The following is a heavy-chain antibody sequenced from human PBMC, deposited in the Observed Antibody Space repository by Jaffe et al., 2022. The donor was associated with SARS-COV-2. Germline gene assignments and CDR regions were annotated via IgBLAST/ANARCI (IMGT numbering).Heavy chain of an antibody. CDR2: IYPGDSDT. J-gene: IGHJ5*02. CDR1: GYSFTSYW. CDR3: ARHNGITMVRGQTENWFDP. V-gene: IGHV5-51*01. D-gene: IGHD3-10*01. Sequence: EVQLVQSGAEVKKPGESLKISCKGSGYSFTSYWIGWVRQMPGKGLEWMGIIYPGDSDTRYSPSFQGQVTISADKSISTAYLQWSSLKASDTAMYYCARHNGITMVRGQTENWFDPWGQGTLVTVSS.